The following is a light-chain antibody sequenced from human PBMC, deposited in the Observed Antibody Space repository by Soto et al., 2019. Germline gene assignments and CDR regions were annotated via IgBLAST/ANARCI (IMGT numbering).Light chain of an antibody. CDR3: QQPPMPEASFT. CDR2: DAS. CDR1: QSVSSY. Sequence: EIVLTQSPATLSLSPGERATLSCRASQSVSSYLAWYQQKPGQAPRLLIYDASNRATGIPARFSGSGSGTDFTRTIRSLEPEDLAVYYCQQPPMPEASFTFGPGTKVDIK. J-gene: IGKJ3*01. V-gene: IGKV3-11*01.